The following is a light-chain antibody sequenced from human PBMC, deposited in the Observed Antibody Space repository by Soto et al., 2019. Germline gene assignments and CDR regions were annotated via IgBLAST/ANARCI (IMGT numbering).Light chain of an antibody. V-gene: IGLV2-8*01. J-gene: IGLJ1*01. CDR3: SSYAGSNNFV. CDR2: EVS. Sequence: QSALTQPPSASGSPGQSGTISCTGTSSDVGGYNYVSWYQQHPGKAPKLMIYEVSKRPSGVPDRFSGSKSGNTASLTVSGLHAEYEADYYCSSYAGSNNFVFGTRTKVTVL. CDR1: SSDVGGYNY.